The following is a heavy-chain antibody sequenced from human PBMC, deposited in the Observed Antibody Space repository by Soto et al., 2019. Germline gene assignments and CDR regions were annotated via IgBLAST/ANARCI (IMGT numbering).Heavy chain of an antibody. D-gene: IGHD3-9*01. CDR2: IYSGGST. CDR1: GFTVSSNY. V-gene: IGHV3-53*01. J-gene: IGHJ5*02. CDR3: ARTMYYDILTGSLGWFDP. Sequence: GGSLRLSCAASGFTVSSNYMSWVRQAPGKGLEWVSVIYSGGSTYYADSVKGRFTISRDNSKNTLYLQMNSLRAEDTAVYYCARTMYYDILTGSLGWFDPWGQGTLVTVSS.